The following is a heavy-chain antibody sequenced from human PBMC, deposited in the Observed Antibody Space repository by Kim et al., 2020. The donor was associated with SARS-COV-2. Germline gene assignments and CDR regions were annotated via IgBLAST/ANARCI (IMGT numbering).Heavy chain of an antibody. CDR2: YSDGET. D-gene: IGHD3-16*01. CDR3: SRGVGDY. Sequence: YSDGETFHAGSVKGRLTLSRDNSKNILYLQMDSLRAEDTAKYYCSRGVGDYWGQGTQVTVSS. V-gene: IGHV3-53*01. J-gene: IGHJ4*02.